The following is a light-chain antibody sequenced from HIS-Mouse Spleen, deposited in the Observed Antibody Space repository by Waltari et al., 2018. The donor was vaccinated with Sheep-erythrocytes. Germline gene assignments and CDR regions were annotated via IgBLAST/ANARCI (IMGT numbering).Light chain of an antibody. CDR2: KDS. V-gene: IGLV3-25*03. CDR1: ALPQQY. CDR3: QSADSSGTWV. J-gene: IGLJ3*02. Sequence: SYELTQPPSVSVSLGQTARITCSGDALPQQYAYWYQQKPGQAPVLVIYKDSERPSGIPERFSGSSSGTTVTLTISGVQAEDEADYYCQSADSSGTWVFGGGTKLTVL.